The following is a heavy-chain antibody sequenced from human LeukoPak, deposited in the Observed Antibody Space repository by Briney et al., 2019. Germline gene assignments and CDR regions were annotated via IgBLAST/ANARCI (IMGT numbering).Heavy chain of an antibody. CDR3: AREGSFGAFDI. CDR2: INPSGGST. D-gene: IGHD3-16*01. CDR1: GYTFTSYY. Sequence: ASVKVSCKAFGYTFTSYYMHWVRQAPGQGLEWMGIINPSGGSTSYAQKFQGRVTMTRDTSTSTVYMELSSLRSEDTAVYYCAREGSFGAFDIWGQGTMVTVSS. J-gene: IGHJ3*02. V-gene: IGHV1-46*01.